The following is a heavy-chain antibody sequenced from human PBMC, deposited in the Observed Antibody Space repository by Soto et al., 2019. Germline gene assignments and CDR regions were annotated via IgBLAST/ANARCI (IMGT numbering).Heavy chain of an antibody. J-gene: IGHJ5*02. V-gene: IGHV4-30-4*01. D-gene: IGHD2-21*02. CDR3: ASLVVTAHNWFDP. CDR1: GGSISSGDYY. Sequence: QVQLQESGPGLLKPSQTLSLTCPVSGGSISSGDYYWSWIRQPPGKGLEWIGYIYYSGSTYYNPSLKSRFTISVDTSTHQFSLKLSSVTAADTAVYYCASLVVTAHNWFDPWGQGTLVTVSS. CDR2: IYYSGST.